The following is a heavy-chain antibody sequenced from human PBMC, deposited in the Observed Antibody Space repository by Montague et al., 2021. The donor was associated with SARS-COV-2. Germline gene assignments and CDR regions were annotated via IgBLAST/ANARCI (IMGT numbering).Heavy chain of an antibody. D-gene: IGHD5-18*01. CDR1: GASVSSGSHY. CDR3: ARGAGYSYGVDY. V-gene: IGHV4-61*01. J-gene: IGHJ4*02. Sequence: SETLSLTCTVSGASVSSGSHYWIWIRQPPGKGLEFTGYIYYSGSSKYNPSLKSRVTISVDTSTNQVSLKVSSATAADSAVYFCARGAGYSYGVDYWGQGTLVTVSS. CDR2: IYYSGSS.